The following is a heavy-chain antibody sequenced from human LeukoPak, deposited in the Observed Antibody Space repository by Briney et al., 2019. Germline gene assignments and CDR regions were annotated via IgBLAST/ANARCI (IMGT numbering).Heavy chain of an antibody. V-gene: IGHV3-11*04. Sequence: GGSLRLSCAASGFTFSDYYMSWIRQAAGKGLEWVSYISSSGRAYIYYADSVKGRFTISRDNSKNTLYLQMNSLRAEDTAVYYCARAVGGYSGYDLTDATFDYWGQGTLVTVSS. J-gene: IGHJ4*02. D-gene: IGHD5-12*01. CDR2: ISSSGRAYI. CDR3: ARAVGGYSGYDLTDATFDY. CDR1: GFTFSDYY.